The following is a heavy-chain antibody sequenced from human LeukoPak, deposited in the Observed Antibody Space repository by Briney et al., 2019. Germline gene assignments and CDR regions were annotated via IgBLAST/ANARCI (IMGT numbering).Heavy chain of an antibody. CDR2: IKQDGSEE. Sequence: GGSLRLSCVASEFRFGRDWISWVRQAPGKGLEWVACIKQDGSEEYYVSPVRGRFTVSVDNGKNSLYLQMNSLRAEDTARYYCATLDSTKSVFWGRGTAVTASS. CDR1: EFRFGRDW. D-gene: IGHD2-2*01. V-gene: IGHV3-7*01. J-gene: IGHJ1*01. CDR3: ATLDSTKSVF.